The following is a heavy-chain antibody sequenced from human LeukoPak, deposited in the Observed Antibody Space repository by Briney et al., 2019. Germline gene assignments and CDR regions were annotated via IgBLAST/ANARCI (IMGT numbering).Heavy chain of an antibody. CDR1: GYTFTGYY. Sequence: GPSVKVSCKASGYTFTGYYMHWVRQAPGQGLDWMGWINPNSGGTNYAQKFQGRVTMTRDTSISTACMELSRLRSDDTAVYYCAREGYYGSVLRVWGQGTLVTVSS. D-gene: IGHD3-10*01. CDR2: INPNSGGT. J-gene: IGHJ4*02. CDR3: AREGYYGSVLRV. V-gene: IGHV1-2*02.